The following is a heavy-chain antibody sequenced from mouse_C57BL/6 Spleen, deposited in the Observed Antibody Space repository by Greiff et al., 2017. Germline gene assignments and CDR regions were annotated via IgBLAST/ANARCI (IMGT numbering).Heavy chain of an antibody. CDR3: ARTFTTASFAY. J-gene: IGHJ3*01. Sequence: QVQLQQSGPELVKPGASVKISCKASGYAFSSSWMNWVKQRPGKGLEWIGRIYPGDGDTNYNGKFKGKATLTADKSSSTAYMQLSSLTSEDSAVYFCARTFTTASFAYWGQGTLVTVSA. CDR1: GYAFSSSW. V-gene: IGHV1-82*01. CDR2: IYPGDGDT. D-gene: IGHD1-1*01.